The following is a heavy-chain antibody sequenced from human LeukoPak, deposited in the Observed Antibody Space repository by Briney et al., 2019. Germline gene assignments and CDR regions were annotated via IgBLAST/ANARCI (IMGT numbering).Heavy chain of an antibody. J-gene: IGHJ6*04. Sequence: GASVKVSCKASGGTFSSYAISWVRQAPGQGLEWMGGIIPIFGTANYAQKFQGRVTITADESTSTAYMELSSLRSEDTAVYYCARGNTMVRGPDYYYYGMDVWGKGTTVTVSS. CDR3: ARGNTMVRGPDYYYYGMDV. V-gene: IGHV1-69*13. CDR2: IIPIFGTA. D-gene: IGHD3-10*01. CDR1: GGTFSSYA.